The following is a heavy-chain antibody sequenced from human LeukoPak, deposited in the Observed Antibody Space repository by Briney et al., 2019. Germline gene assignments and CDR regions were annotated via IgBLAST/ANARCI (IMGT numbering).Heavy chain of an antibody. CDR3: ARDPVTYYDFWSGYGGFGYFDY. J-gene: IGHJ4*02. V-gene: IGHV4-38-2*02. CDR2: IYHSGST. Sequence: SETLSLTCTVSGYSISSGYYWGWIRQPPGKGLEWIGSIYHSGSTYYNPSLKSRVTISVDTSKNQFSLKLSSVTAADTAVYYCARDPVTYYDFWSGYGGFGYFDYWGQGTLVTVSS. CDR1: GYSISSGYY. D-gene: IGHD3-3*01.